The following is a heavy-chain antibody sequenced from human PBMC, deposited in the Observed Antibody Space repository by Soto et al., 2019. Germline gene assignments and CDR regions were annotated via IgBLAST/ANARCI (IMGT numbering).Heavy chain of an antibody. CDR3: ARDIDYDIDY. CDR2: IYSKEGRI. CDR1: GYTFNNYG. J-gene: IGHJ4*02. V-gene: IGHV1-18*01. Sequence: QVQLVQSGPEVQKPGASVKVSCKASGYTFNNYGISWVRQAPGQGLEWMGWIYSKEGRINFAQKFQGRVTLTTDPSTSTAYVELRSLRFDDSAVYFCARDIDYDIDYWGQGTLVTVS. D-gene: IGHD4-17*01.